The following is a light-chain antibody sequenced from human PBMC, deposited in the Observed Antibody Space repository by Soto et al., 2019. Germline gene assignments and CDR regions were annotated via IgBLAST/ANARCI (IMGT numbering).Light chain of an antibody. CDR2: WSY. CDR3: QQYNNWAPLT. Sequence: EIVMTQSPANLSVSPGERATLSCRASQSVSSNLAWYQQKPGQAPRLLIYWSYTRATGIPARFSGSGSGTDFTLSISSLQSEDFAVYYCQQYNNWAPLTFGGGTQVEIK. CDR1: QSVSSN. J-gene: IGKJ4*01. V-gene: IGKV3-15*01.